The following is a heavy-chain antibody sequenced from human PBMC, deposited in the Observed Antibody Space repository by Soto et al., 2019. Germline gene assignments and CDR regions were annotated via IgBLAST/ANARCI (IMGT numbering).Heavy chain of an antibody. V-gene: IGHV1-8*01. CDR2: MNPNSGNT. CDR3: ARAGGYDFWSGYYLNWFGP. CDR1: GYTFTSYD. J-gene: IGHJ5*02. Sequence: ASVKVSCKASGYTFTSYDINWVRQATGQGLEWMGWMNPNSGNTGYAQKFQGRVTMTRNTSISTAYMEPSSLRSEDTAVYYCARAGGYDFWSGYYLNWFGPWGQGNLVTVSS. D-gene: IGHD3-3*01.